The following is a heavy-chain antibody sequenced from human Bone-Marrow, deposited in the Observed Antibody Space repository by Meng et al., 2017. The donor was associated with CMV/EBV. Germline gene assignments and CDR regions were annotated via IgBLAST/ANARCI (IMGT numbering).Heavy chain of an antibody. CDR3: ARPYNPYDFWNGYSYYFDY. V-gene: IGHV3-30*02. D-gene: IGHD3-3*01. CDR2: IRYDGSNK. CDR1: GFTFSSYG. Sequence: GESLKISCAASGFTFSSYGMHWVRQAPGKGLEWVAFIRYDGSNKYYVDSVKGRFTISRDNSKNTLYLRINSLRPEDTGVYYCARPYNPYDFWNGYSYYFDYWGQGALVTVSS. J-gene: IGHJ4*02.